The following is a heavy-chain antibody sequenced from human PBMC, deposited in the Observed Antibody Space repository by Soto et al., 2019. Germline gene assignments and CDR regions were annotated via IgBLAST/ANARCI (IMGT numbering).Heavy chain of an antibody. V-gene: IGHV1-69*01. CDR2: IIPIFGTA. J-gene: IGHJ5*02. D-gene: IGHD6-13*01. CDR3: ARSYSSSWYGDLNWFDP. CDR1: GGTFSSYA. Sequence: QVQLVQSGAEVKKPGSSVKVSCKASGGTFSSYAISWVRQAPGQGLEWMGGIIPIFGTANYAQKFQGRVTITADESTSTAYMELSSLRSKDTAVYYCARSYSSSWYGDLNWFDPWGQGTLVTVSS.